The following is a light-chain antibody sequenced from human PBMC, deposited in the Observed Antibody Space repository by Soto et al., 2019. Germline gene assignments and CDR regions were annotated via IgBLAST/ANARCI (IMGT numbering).Light chain of an antibody. CDR1: KNDIGVYDL. CDR3: KSYAGSNTYV. CDR2: EVV. V-gene: IGLV2-8*01. Sequence: QSVLTQPPSASGSPGQSVTISCTGTKNDIGVYDLVSRYQHHPGKAPRLIIYEVVQRPSGVPDRFSGSKSGNTASLTVSGLQAADEADYFCKSYAGSNTYVFGSGTKVTVL. J-gene: IGLJ1*01.